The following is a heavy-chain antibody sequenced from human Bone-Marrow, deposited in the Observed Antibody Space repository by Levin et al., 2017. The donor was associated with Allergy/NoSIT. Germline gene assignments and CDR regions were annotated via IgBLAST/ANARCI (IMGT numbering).Heavy chain of an antibody. CDR1: GAPISSCY. D-gene: IGHD2-2*01. Sequence: SYTLSLTCTVSGAPISSCYWSGIRQPPGNLPYFLLYISYIFITNYIPSLNSRVSMSADMSRNQVYLTMSSVTAADTAVYYCARQAVPAAMNGFDSWGQGTLVTVSS. CDR3: ARQAVPAAMNGFDS. V-gene: IGHV4-59*08. J-gene: IGHJ5*01. CDR2: ISYIFIT.